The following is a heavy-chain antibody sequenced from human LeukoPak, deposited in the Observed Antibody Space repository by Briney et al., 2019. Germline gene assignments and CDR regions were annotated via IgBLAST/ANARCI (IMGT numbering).Heavy chain of an antibody. CDR3: ARPNRGEQDYSYYYYMDV. CDR1: GYTFTDYY. D-gene: IGHD1-14*01. CDR2: INPNSAGT. J-gene: IGHJ6*03. Sequence: ASVKVSCKASGYTFTDYYIHWVRQAPGQGLEWMGRINPNSAGTNYAQKFQGRVTMTRDTSISTAYMELSSLRSDDTAVYYCARPNRGEQDYSYYYYMDVWGKGTTITVSS. V-gene: IGHV1-2*02.